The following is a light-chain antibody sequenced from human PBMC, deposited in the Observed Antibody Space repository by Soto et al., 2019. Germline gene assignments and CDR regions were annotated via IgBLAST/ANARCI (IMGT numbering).Light chain of an antibody. J-gene: IGLJ7*01. Sequence: QDVLTQSPSASASLGASVKLTCTLSSGHSSNAIAWHQQQPEKGPRYLMKVNSDGSHSKGDGIPDRFSGSSSGAERYLTISSLQSEDEADYYCQTWDTGIQAVFGGGTQLTVL. V-gene: IGLV4-69*01. CDR1: SGHSSNA. CDR3: QTWDTGIQAV. CDR2: VNSDGSH.